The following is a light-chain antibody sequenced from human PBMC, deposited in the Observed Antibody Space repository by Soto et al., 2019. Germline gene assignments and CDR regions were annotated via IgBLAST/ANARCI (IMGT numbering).Light chain of an antibody. CDR2: GAS. V-gene: IGKV1-33*01. CDR3: QQYDNLPPFT. CDR1: QDIRTS. J-gene: IGKJ3*01. Sequence: DIQMTQSPSSLSASVGARVSITCQASQDIRTSLSWFQQKPGRAPQLLIYGASYLETGVPSRFRGSGSGTDFSFTISSLQPEDIATYYCQQYDNLPPFTFGPGTKVDIK.